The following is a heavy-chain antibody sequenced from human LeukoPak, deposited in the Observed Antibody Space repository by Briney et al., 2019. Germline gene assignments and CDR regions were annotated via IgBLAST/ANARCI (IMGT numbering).Heavy chain of an antibody. J-gene: IGHJ4*02. CDR3: ARDSRIAMAGYYYFDY. CDR1: GGSISSYY. D-gene: IGHD6-19*01. V-gene: IGHV4-4*07. Sequence: SETLSLTCTVSGGSISSYYWSWIRQPAGKGLEWIGRIYTSGSTNYNPSLKSRVTISVDTAKNQFSLKLSSVTAADTAVYSCARDSRIAMAGYYYFDYWGQGTLVTVSS. CDR2: IYTSGST.